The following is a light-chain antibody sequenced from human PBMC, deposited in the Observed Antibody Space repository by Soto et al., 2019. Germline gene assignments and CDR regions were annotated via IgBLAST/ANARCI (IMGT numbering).Light chain of an antibody. Sequence: QSALTQPPSASGSPGQSVTISCTGTSSDVGAYNYVSWYQQHPGKAPKLMIYDVSKRPSGVPYRFSDSKSGNAASLTVSGLQGEDEADYYCSSYAGSSWVFGGGTKLTVL. CDR1: SSDVGAYNY. CDR3: SSYAGSSWV. J-gene: IGLJ3*02. CDR2: DVS. V-gene: IGLV2-8*01.